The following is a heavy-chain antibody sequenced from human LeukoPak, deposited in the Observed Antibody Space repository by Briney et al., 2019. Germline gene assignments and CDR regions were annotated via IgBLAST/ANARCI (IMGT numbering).Heavy chain of an antibody. CDR1: EYTLTGLS. CDR2: FDPEDVDT. CDR3: AAVVGGGKWLALDY. D-gene: IGHD6-19*01. Sequence: ASVKVSCKVSEYTLTGLSVHWVRLAPGKGLEWMGGFDPEDVDTIYAQKFEGRVTMTEDTSTDTAYLELSSLRSEDTAVYYCAAVVGGGKWLALDYWGQGTLVTVSS. J-gene: IGHJ4*02. V-gene: IGHV1-24*01.